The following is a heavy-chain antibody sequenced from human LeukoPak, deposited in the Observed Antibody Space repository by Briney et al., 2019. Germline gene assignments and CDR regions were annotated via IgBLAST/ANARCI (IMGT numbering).Heavy chain of an antibody. D-gene: IGHD3-9*01. Sequence: GGSLRLSCAASGFTFSNAWMSWVRQAPGKGLEWVGRIKSKTDGGTTDYAAPVKGRFTISRDNSKNTLYLQMNSLRAEDTAVYYCARVGGFDWPIDYWGQGTLVTVSS. CDR2: IKSKTDGGTT. CDR1: GFTFSNAW. V-gene: IGHV3-15*01. J-gene: IGHJ4*02. CDR3: ARVGGFDWPIDY.